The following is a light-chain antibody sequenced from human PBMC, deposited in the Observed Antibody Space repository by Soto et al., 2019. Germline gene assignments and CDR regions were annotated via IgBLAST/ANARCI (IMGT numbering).Light chain of an antibody. CDR2: GAS. J-gene: IGKJ2*01. V-gene: IGKV3-20*01. CDR3: HQFGSSIPHT. CDR1: QVIGSRY. Sequence: EIVMTQSPGTLSLSPGERATISCRASQVIGSRYLAWYHQKSGQAPRLLIYGASSRATGIPDRFSGSGSGTDVTLTISSREPEDFGVYYCHQFGSSIPHTFGQGAKLEIK.